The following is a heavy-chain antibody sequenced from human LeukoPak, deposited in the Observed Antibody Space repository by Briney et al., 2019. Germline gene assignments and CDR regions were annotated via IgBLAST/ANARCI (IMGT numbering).Heavy chain of an antibody. CDR3: ARGDRDGYNYLFDS. J-gene: IGHJ4*02. V-gene: IGHV3-48*02. Sequence: HAGGSLRLSCAASGFTFSSYSMNWVRQAPGKGLEWVSYISSSAVTIYYSDSVKGRFTISRDNAKNSLYLQMNSLRDEDTAVYYCARGDRDGYNYLFDSWGQGTLVTVSS. CDR1: GFTFSSYS. D-gene: IGHD5-24*01. CDR2: ISSSAVTI.